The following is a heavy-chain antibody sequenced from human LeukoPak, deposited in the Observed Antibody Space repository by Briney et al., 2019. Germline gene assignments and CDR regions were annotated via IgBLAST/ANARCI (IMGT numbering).Heavy chain of an antibody. V-gene: IGHV4-34*01. J-gene: IGHJ6*02. Sequence: SETLSLTCAVYGGSFSGYYWSWIRQPPGKGLEWIGEINHSGSTNYNPSLKSRVTISVDTSKNQFSLKLSSVTAADTAVYYCAGRHDYGDYYYYGMDVWGQGTTVTVSS. CDR3: AGRHDYGDYYYYGMDV. D-gene: IGHD4-17*01. CDR2: INHSGST. CDR1: GGSFSGYY.